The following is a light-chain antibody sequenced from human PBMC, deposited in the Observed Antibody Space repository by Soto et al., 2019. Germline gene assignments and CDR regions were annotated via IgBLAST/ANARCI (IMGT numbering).Light chain of an antibody. J-gene: IGKJ1*01. V-gene: IGKV3-15*01. CDR3: QQYNNWPPWT. Sequence: EIVMTQSPATLSVSPGERATLSCRASQSVSSDLAWYQQKPGQAPRLLIYGASTRATGIPARFSGSGSGTECTLTISSLQSEDFSGYYCQQYNNWPPWTFGQGTKVEI. CDR2: GAS. CDR1: QSVSSD.